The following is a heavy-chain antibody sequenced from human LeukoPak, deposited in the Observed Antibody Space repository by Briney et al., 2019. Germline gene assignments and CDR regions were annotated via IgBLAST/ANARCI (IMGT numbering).Heavy chain of an antibody. Sequence: ASVKVSCKASGYSFSNYGFSWVRQAPGQGLERMGWISNYNGKTNYAQKFQGRVTMTTDTYTSTAYMELRSLTSDDTAVYFCARDNGGGGYMYGSNFDYWGQGTLVTVSS. CDR2: ISNYNGKT. D-gene: IGHD5-18*01. V-gene: IGHV1-18*01. J-gene: IGHJ4*02. CDR3: ARDNGGGGYMYGSNFDY. CDR1: GYSFSNYG.